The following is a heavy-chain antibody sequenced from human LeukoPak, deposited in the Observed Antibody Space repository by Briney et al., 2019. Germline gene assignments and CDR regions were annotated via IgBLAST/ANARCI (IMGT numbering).Heavy chain of an antibody. V-gene: IGHV4-59*01. D-gene: IGHD6-19*01. CDR2: IYYSGST. CDR1: GGSISSYY. CDR3: ARVLYSSGWFPWFDP. Sequence: SETLSLTCTVSGGSISSYYWSWIRQPPGKGLEWIGYIYYSGSTNYNPSLKSRVTISVDTSKNQFSLKLSSVTAADTAVYYWARVLYSSGWFPWFDPWGQGTLVTVSS. J-gene: IGHJ5*02.